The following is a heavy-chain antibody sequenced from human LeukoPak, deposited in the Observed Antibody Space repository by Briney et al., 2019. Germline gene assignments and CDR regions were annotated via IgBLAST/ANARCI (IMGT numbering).Heavy chain of an antibody. Sequence: ASVKVSCKASGYTFTSYGISWVRQAPGRGLEWMGWISAYNGNTNYAQKLQGRVTMTTDTSTSTAYMELRSLRSDDTAVYYCARETARLYYYDSSGYYYWGQGTLVTVSS. CDR2: ISAYNGNT. CDR3: ARETARLYYYDSSGYYY. V-gene: IGHV1-18*01. D-gene: IGHD3-22*01. J-gene: IGHJ4*02. CDR1: GYTFTSYG.